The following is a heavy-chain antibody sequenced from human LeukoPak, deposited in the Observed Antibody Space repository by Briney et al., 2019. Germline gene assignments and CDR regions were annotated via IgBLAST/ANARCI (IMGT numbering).Heavy chain of an antibody. V-gene: IGHV3-74*01. CDR3: ARDQSYYRV. Sequence: GGSLRLSCEASGFTFSSYWMHWVRQAPGKGLVWVSRISSDGSSTNYADSVKGRFAISRDNAKNSLYLQMNSLRAEDTAVYYCARDQSYYRVWGQGTLVTVSS. D-gene: IGHD1-14*01. CDR1: GFTFSSYW. J-gene: IGHJ4*02. CDR2: ISSDGSST.